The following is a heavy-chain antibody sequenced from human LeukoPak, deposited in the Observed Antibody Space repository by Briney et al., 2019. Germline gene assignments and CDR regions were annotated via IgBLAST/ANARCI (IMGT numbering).Heavy chain of an antibody. D-gene: IGHD3-9*01. Sequence: KPSETLSLTCTVSGGSISSYYWSWIRQPPGKRLEWIGYIFYSGSTDFNPSLKSRVSISVDTSKNQFSLKLSSVTAADTAVYYCASGDKDILTAWGQGILVTVSS. J-gene: IGHJ4*02. CDR1: GGSISSYY. V-gene: IGHV4-59*01. CDR3: ASGDKDILTA. CDR2: IFYSGST.